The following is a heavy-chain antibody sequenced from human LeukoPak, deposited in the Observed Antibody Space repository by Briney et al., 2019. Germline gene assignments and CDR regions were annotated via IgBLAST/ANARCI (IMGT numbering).Heavy chain of an antibody. V-gene: IGHV2-5*08. D-gene: IGHD6-19*01. CDR2: IYWDDDK. CDR1: GGSISNTNW. CDR3: ARRRGGSGWYFDY. Sequence: TLSLTCGVSGGSISNTNWWSWVRQPPGRALEWLAIIYWDDDKRYRPSLKSRLTITKDTSKNQVVLTMTNMDPVDTATYYCARRRGGSGWYFDYWGQGTLVTVSS. J-gene: IGHJ4*02.